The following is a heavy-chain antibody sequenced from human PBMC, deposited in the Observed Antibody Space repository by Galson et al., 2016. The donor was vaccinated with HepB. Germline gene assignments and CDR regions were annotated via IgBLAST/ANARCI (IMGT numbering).Heavy chain of an antibody. V-gene: IGHV3-23*01. CDR3: AKGRSAIAAAGLNY. J-gene: IGHJ4*02. CDR2: VSGSGDNT. D-gene: IGHD6-13*01. CDR1: GFTFKNYA. Sequence: SLRLSCAASGFTFKNYAMNWVRQAPGKGLEWVTVVSGSGDNTYYADSVRGRLTISRDNSNNTLFLQINSLRVEDTAVYYCAKGRSAIAAAGLNYWGQGTLVTVSS.